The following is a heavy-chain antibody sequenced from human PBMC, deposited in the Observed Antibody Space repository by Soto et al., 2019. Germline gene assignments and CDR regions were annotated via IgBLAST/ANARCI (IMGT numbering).Heavy chain of an antibody. CDR1: GGTFSSYA. CDR3: ARHSSSWSLVRRGMAFDS. CDR2: IIPIFGTA. Sequence: ASVKVSCKASGGTFSSYAISWVRQAPGQGLEWMGGIIPIFGTANYAQKFQGRVTITADESTSTAYMELSSLRSEDTAVYYCARHSSSWSLVRRGMAFDSWGQGTLVTVSS. V-gene: IGHV1-69*13. J-gene: IGHJ4*02. D-gene: IGHD6-13*01.